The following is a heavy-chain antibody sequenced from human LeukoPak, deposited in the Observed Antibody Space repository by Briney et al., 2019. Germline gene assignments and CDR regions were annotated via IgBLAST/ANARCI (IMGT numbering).Heavy chain of an antibody. J-gene: IGHJ4*02. V-gene: IGHV6-1*01. D-gene: IGHD6-19*01. CDR1: GDSVSSKNGA. CDR3: ARDFGTTGWHTFDY. Sequence: SQTLSLTCVVSGDSVSSKNGAWNWIRQSPSRGLEWLGRTYYRSKWYNDYAESMEGRMTISQDTSKNQYSLRLNSVTPDDTAVYYCARDFGTTGWHTFDYWGQGTLVTVTS. CDR2: TYYRSKWYN.